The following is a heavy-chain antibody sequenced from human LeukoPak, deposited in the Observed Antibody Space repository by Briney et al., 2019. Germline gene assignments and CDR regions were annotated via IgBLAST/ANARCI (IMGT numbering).Heavy chain of an antibody. CDR1: GGSIISYY. CDR3: ARRAGKYYYYSMDV. J-gene: IGHJ6*02. V-gene: IGHV4-59*01. Sequence: PSETLSLTCTVSGGSIISYYWNWIRQTPGKGLEWIGYIYYSGSTNYNPSLKSRVTISVDTSKNQFSLKLSSVTAADTAVYYCARRAGKYYYYSMDVWGQGTTVTVSS. CDR2: IYYSGST. D-gene: IGHD3-10*01.